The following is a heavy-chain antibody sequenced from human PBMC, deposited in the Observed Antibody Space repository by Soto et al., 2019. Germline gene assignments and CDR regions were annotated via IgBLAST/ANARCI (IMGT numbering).Heavy chain of an antibody. CDR2: ISAYNGNT. V-gene: IGHV1-18*01. D-gene: IGHD2-2*01. CDR3: ANNAPPRPRASSTRRVPDV. CDR1: GYTFTSYG. J-gene: IGHJ6*04. Sequence: ASVKVSCKASGYTFTSYGSSWVRQAPGQGLEWMGWISAYNGNTNYAQKLQGRVTMTTDTSTSTAYMELRSLRSDDTAVYYCANNAPPRPRASSTRRVPDVWGKGTTVTVSS.